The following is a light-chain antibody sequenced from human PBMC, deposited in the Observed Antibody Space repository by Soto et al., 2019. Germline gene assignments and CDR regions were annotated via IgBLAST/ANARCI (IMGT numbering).Light chain of an antibody. CDR1: SSDVGGYNF. CDR2: EVI. Sequence: QSALSQPPSASESPGQSVTISCTGSSSDVGGYNFVSWYQHLPGKAPKLMIYEVIQRPSGVPDRFSGSKSGNTASLTVSGLQAEDEADYYCSSYAGSDNFVLFGGGTKLTVL. CDR3: SSYAGSDNFVL. V-gene: IGLV2-8*01. J-gene: IGLJ2*01.